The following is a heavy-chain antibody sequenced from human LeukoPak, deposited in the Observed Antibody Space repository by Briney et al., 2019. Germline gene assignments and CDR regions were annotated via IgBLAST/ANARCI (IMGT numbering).Heavy chain of an antibody. D-gene: IGHD2-2*01. CDR2: VSPDGRTT. CDR3: AREQPAGSTDY. CDR1: GFIFDYYS. J-gene: IGHJ4*02. V-gene: IGHV3-64*01. Sequence: PGGPLRLSCAASGFIFDYYSMHWVRQAPGKGLEYVSVVSPDGRTTYYTNSVKGRFTISRDNSKNTIYLQMGSLRDDDTAVYYCAREQPAGSTDYWGQGTLVTVSS.